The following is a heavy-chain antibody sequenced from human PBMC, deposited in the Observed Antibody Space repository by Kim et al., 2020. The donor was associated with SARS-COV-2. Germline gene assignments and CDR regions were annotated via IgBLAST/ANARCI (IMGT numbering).Heavy chain of an antibody. V-gene: IGHV4-61*01. J-gene: IGHJ4*02. CDR2: IYYSGST. CDR1: GGSVSSGSYY. Sequence: SETLSLTCTVSGGSVSSGSYYWSWIRQPPGKGLEWIGYIYYSGSTNYNPSLKSRVTISVDTSKNQFSLKLSSVTAADTAVYYCARGWYRRATGELLDYWGQGTLVTVSS. CDR3: ARGWYRRATGELLDY. D-gene: IGHD7-27*01.